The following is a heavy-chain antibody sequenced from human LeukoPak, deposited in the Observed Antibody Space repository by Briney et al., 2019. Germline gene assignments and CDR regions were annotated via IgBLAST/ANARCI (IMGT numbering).Heavy chain of an antibody. V-gene: IGHV3-33*01. Sequence: PGGSLRLSCAASGFTFSSYGMHWVRQAPGKGLEWVAVIWYDGSNKYYADSVKGRFTISRDNSKNTLYLQMNSLRAEDTAVYYCARGSYGDYLEDAFDIWGQGTMVTASS. CDR2: IWYDGSNK. D-gene: IGHD4-17*01. CDR3: ARGSYGDYLEDAFDI. J-gene: IGHJ3*02. CDR1: GFTFSSYG.